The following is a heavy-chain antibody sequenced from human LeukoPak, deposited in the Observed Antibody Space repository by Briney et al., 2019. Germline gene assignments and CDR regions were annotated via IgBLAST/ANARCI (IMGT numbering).Heavy chain of an antibody. D-gene: IGHD6-6*01. J-gene: IGHJ4*02. V-gene: IGHV1-69*05. CDR1: GGTFSSYA. Sequence: GASVKVSCKASGGTFSSYAISWVRQAPGQGLEWMGGIIPIFCTANYAQKFQGRVTITTDESTSTAYMELSSLRSEDTAVYYCARGRGSSHRRYFDYWGQGTLVTVSS. CDR3: ARGRGSSHRRYFDY. CDR2: IIPIFCTA.